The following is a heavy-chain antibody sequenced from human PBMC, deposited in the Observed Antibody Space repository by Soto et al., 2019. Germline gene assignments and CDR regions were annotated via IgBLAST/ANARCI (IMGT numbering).Heavy chain of an antibody. D-gene: IGHD6-19*01. J-gene: IGHJ3*02. Sequence: PGGSLRLSCAASGFTFSSYGMHWVRQAPGKGLEWVAVIWYDGSNKYYADSVKGRFTISRDNSKNTLYLQMNSLRAEDTAVYYCAREVAGTDAFDIWGQGTMVTVSS. CDR3: AREVAGTDAFDI. V-gene: IGHV3-33*01. CDR2: IWYDGSNK. CDR1: GFTFSSYG.